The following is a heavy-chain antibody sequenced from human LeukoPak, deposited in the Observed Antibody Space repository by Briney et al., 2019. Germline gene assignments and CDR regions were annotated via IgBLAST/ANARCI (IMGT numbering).Heavy chain of an antibody. V-gene: IGHV3-15*01. CDR2: IKSKTDGGTT. D-gene: IGHD1-26*01. J-gene: IGHJ4*02. Sequence: KPGGSLRLSCAYSGYTFSYAWMSWVRQAPGKGLEWVGRIKSKTDGGTTDYAAPVKGRFTISRDDSQNTLYLQMNSLKTEDTAVYYSSTGAPCAYSGSYSNCWGQGTLVTVSS. CDR1: GYTFSYAW. CDR3: STGAPCAYSGSYSNC.